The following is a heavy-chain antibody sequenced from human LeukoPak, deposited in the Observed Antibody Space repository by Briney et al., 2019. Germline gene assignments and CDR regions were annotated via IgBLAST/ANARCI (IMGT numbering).Heavy chain of an antibody. D-gene: IGHD5-12*01. Sequence: GGSLRLSCAASGFNFQSYGIHWVRQVPGKGLEWVAVISHDGYDKSYVGNVKGRFTISRDNSNSVYLQMTSLRPEDTAVYYCVKSSGYSSYDHGDYWGQGTMVTVSS. CDR1: GFNFQSYG. V-gene: IGHV3-30*18. CDR2: ISHDGYDK. J-gene: IGHJ4*02. CDR3: VKSSGYSSYDHGDY.